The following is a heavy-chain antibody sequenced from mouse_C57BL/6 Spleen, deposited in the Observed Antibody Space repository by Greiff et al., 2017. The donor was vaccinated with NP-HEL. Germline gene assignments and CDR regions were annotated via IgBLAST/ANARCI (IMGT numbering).Heavy chain of an antibody. V-gene: IGHV1-64*01. J-gene: IGHJ3*01. CDR2: IHPNSGST. D-gene: IGHD2-4*01. CDR1: GYTFTSYW. Sequence: QVQLQQPGAELVKPGASVKLSCKASGYTFTSYWMHWVKQRPGQGLEWIGMIHPNSGSTNYNEKFKSKATLTVDKSSSTAYMQLSSLTSEDSAVYDCARSEDYDAGSGFAYWGQGTLVTVSA. CDR3: ARSEDYDAGSGFAY.